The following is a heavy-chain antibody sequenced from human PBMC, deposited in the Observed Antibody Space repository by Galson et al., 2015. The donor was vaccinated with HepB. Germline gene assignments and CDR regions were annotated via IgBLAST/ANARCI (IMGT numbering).Heavy chain of an antibody. J-gene: IGHJ5*02. D-gene: IGHD2-15*01. V-gene: IGHV1-18*01. Sequence: SVKVSCKASGYTFSSYSITWVRQAPGQGLEWMGWISAYNRHTDYAQKFQGRVTMTTDTSTSAAYMELRSLRSDDTAVYYCARGALVVVVGATLKNWFDPWGQGTLVTVSS. CDR1: GYTFSSYS. CDR2: ISAYNRHT. CDR3: ARGALVVVVGATLKNWFDP.